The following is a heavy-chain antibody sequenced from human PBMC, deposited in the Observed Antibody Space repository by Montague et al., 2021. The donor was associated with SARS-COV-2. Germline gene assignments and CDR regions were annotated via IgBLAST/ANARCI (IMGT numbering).Heavy chain of an antibody. CDR2: VFYSGST. D-gene: IGHD3-10*01. V-gene: IGHV4-59*01. CDR3: ARDIGGDSVMDV. CDR1: GGSINSNY. Sequence: SETLSLTCTVSGGSINSNYWSWIRQPPGKGLEWIGNVFYSGSTNYNPSLKSRVTISVDTSKNQFSLKVSSVTAADTAVYFCARDIGGDSVMDVWGQGTTVSVSS. J-gene: IGHJ6*02.